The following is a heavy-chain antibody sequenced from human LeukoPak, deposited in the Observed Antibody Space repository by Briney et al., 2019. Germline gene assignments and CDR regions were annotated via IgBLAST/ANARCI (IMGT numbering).Heavy chain of an antibody. D-gene: IGHD3-3*01. Sequence: ATAKVSCKASGYTFTGYYMHWVRQAPGQGLEWMGWINPNSGGTNYAQKFQGRVTMTRDTSISTAYMELSRLRSDDTAVYYCARGPRGSGYYYFDYWGQGTLVTVSS. CDR1: GYTFTGYY. CDR2: INPNSGGT. J-gene: IGHJ4*02. V-gene: IGHV1-2*02. CDR3: ARGPRGSGYYYFDY.